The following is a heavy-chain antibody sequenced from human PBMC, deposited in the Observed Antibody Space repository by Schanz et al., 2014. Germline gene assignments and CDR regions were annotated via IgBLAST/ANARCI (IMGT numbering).Heavy chain of an antibody. CDR3: ARGLVRYFAY. J-gene: IGHJ4*02. CDR2: FT. CDR1: GYSFSAYY. D-gene: IGHD2-8*02. V-gene: IGHV1-2*06. Sequence: QVQLVQSGAELKNPGASVKVSCKASGYSFSAYYIHWMRQAPGQGLEWLGRFTHISQKFQGRVTMTRDTSISTAYMELSRLRSDDTAVYYCARGLVRYFAYWGQGTLVTVSS.